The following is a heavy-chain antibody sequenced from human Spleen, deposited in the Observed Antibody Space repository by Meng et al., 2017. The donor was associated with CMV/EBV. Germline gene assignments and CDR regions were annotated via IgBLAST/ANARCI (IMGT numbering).Heavy chain of an antibody. CDR3: VKGTPGRSYCDY. CDR2: FVNYRDT. V-gene: IGHV1-18*01. J-gene: IGHJ4*02. D-gene: IGHD3-10*01. Sequence: QVQLVQSGAEVKKPGASVKVSCKASGYTFTSYGISWVRQAPGLGLEWMGWFVNYRDTYPAPKFQDRVTMTTDTHTNTVIMELRSLTSDDTAVYYCVKGTPGRSYCDYWGQGTLVTVSS. CDR1: GYTFTSYG.